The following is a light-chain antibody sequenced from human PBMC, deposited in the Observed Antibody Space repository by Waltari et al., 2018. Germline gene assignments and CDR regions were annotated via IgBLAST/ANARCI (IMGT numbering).Light chain of an antibody. CDR3: QQRSNWPPALT. CDR2: DVS. CDR1: RSVGSY. J-gene: IGKJ4*01. Sequence: EVVLTQSPVTLSLSPGERATLSCRASRSVGSYLAWYQQKPGQAPRLLIYDVSKRATGIPARLSGSGSGTDFTLTISSLEPEDFAFYYCQQRSNWPPALTFGGGTRVEIK. V-gene: IGKV3-11*01.